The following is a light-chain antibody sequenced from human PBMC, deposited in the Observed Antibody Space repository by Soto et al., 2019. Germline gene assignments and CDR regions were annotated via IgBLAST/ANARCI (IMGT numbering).Light chain of an antibody. CDR2: DAS. J-gene: IGKJ4*01. CDR3: RQRSTGT. V-gene: IGKV3-11*01. Sequence: EIVLTQSPATLSLSPGERATLSCRASQTINNFLAWYQQKPGQAPRLLIYDASTRAPGIPGRFSGSGSGTDFTLTITSLEPDDFVGYHSRQRSTGTFGGWTKV. CDR1: QTINNF.